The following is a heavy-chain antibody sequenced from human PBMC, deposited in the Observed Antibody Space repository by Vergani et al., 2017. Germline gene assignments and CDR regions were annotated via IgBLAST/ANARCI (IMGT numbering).Heavy chain of an antibody. D-gene: IGHD3-3*01. Sequence: EVQLVESGGGLVKPGGSLRLSCAASGFTFSSYSMNWVRQAPGKGLEWVSAISGSGGSTYYADSVKGRFTISRDNSKNTLYLQMNSLRAEDTAVYYCAKDGARVVIGKFDYWGQGTLVTVSS. CDR1: GFTFSSYS. V-gene: IGHV3-23*04. CDR3: AKDGARVVIGKFDY. J-gene: IGHJ4*02. CDR2: ISGSGGST.